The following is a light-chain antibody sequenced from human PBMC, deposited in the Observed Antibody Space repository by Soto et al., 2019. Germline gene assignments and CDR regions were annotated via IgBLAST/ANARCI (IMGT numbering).Light chain of an antibody. V-gene: IGKV1-13*02. Sequence: AIQLTQSPSSLSASVGDRVTITCRASQGISSALAWYQQKPGKAPNLLIYDASSLESGVPSRFSGSVSGTDFTLTITSLQPEDFATYYCQHFNGYPFTFGQGTRLEIK. CDR1: QGISSA. J-gene: IGKJ5*01. CDR3: QHFNGYPFT. CDR2: DAS.